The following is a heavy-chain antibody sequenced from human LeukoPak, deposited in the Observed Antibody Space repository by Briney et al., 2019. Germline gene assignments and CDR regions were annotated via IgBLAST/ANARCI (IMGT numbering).Heavy chain of an antibody. V-gene: IGHV3-21*01. CDR2: ISSSSSYI. CDR1: GFTFSSYS. CDR3: ARGLAAAGRRGVDY. D-gene: IGHD6-13*01. Sequence: GGSLRLSCAASGFTFSSYSMNWVRQAPGKGLEWVSSISSSSSYIYYADSVKGRFTISRDNSKNTLYLQMNSLRAEDTAVYYCARGLAAAGRRGVDYWGQGTLVTVSS. J-gene: IGHJ4*02.